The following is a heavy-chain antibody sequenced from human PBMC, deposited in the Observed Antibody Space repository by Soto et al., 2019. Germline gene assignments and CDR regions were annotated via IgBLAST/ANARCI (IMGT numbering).Heavy chain of an antibody. J-gene: IGHJ4*02. Sequence: GGSLRLSCAASGFIFSDFHMTWIRQAPGKGLELVAYISSRGDTIYYADSVRGRITISRDHDKDSLFLQMSSLRVEDTAVYYCVRDRRISGINRGLDYWGRVTVVTVCS. CDR2: ISSRGDTI. CDR3: VRDRRISGINRGLDY. D-gene: IGHD1-20*01. V-gene: IGHV3-11*01. CDR1: GFIFSDFH.